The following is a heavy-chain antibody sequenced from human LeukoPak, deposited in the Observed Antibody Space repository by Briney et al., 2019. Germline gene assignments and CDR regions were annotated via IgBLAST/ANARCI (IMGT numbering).Heavy chain of an antibody. CDR3: ARDPYSGNYGNYYYYYMDV. CDR2: ITSRRTYI. CDR1: GFPLNSYS. D-gene: IGHD1-26*01. V-gene: IGHV3-21*01. Sequence: PGGSLTLPCTASGFPLNSYSMHGVRQARGKALEWVSSITSRRTYIFYADSVKGRFTSARDNAKNSLYLQMNSLGPEDTAVYYCARDPYSGNYGNYYYYYMDVWGKGTTVTISS. J-gene: IGHJ6*03.